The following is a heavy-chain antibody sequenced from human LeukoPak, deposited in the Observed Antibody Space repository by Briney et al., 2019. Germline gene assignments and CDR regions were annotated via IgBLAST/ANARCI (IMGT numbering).Heavy chain of an antibody. CDR3: ARFGYYDSSAIDY. V-gene: IGHV4-34*01. D-gene: IGHD3-22*01. Sequence: SETLSLTCAVYGGSFSGYYWSWIRQPPGKGLEWIGEINHSGSTNYNPSLKSRVTISVDTSKNQFSLKLSSVTAADTAVYYCARFGYYDSSAIDYWGRGTLVTVSS. CDR2: INHSGST. CDR1: GGSFSGYY. J-gene: IGHJ4*02.